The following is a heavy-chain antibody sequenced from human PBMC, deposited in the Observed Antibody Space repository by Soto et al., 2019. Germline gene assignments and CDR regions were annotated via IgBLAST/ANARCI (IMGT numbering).Heavy chain of an antibody. Sequence: GGSLRLSCAASGLNFDRNGMHWVRQAPGKGLEWVAVIWNDGSKETYSDSVKGRFTISRDNSKNMLYLQMNSVRVEDTAVYFCARDRSAGNYFYYGMDVWGQGTTVTVSS. CDR2: IWNDGSKE. J-gene: IGHJ6*02. CDR3: ARDRSAGNYFYYGMDV. D-gene: IGHD1-1*01. CDR1: GLNFDRNG. V-gene: IGHV3-33*01.